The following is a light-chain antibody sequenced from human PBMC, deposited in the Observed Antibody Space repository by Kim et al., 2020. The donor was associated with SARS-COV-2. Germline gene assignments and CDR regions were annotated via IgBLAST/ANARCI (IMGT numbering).Light chain of an antibody. V-gene: IGLV2-23*02. J-gene: IGLJ3*02. CDR2: EVT. CDR3: CSYAGSSTWV. Sequence: QSITISCTGSRSDVGTYNLVSWYQQYPGKAPKVMIYEVTKRPSGVSYRFSGSKSGITASLTISGLQAGDEADYYCCSYAGSSTWVFGGGTKLTVL. CDR1: RSDVGTYNL.